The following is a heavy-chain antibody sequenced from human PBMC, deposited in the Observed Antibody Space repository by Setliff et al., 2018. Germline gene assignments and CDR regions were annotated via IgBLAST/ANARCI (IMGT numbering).Heavy chain of an antibody. Sequence: GASVKVSCKASGYTFRSYAMNWVRQAPGQGLEWMGWINTNTGNPTYAQGFTGRFVFSLDTSVSTTYLQISSLKAEDTAVYYCARRPRTVVVEEDYWGQGILVTVSS. D-gene: IGHD2-15*01. CDR2: INTNTGNP. CDR1: GYTFRSYA. V-gene: IGHV7-4-1*02. J-gene: IGHJ4*02. CDR3: ARRPRTVVVEEDY.